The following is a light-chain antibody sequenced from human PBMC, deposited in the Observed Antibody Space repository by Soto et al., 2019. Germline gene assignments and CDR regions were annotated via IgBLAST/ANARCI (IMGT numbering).Light chain of an antibody. V-gene: IGLV2-14*01. Sequence: QSVLTQPASVSGSPGQSITIPCTGTNSDVGAYNYVSWYQHHPGKAPKLMIYEVFTRSSGVSSRFSGSKSGSTASLTISGLQAEDGADYYCTSYTTTNTLYVFGTGTKVTVL. CDR3: TSYTTTNTLYV. CDR1: NSDVGAYNY. J-gene: IGLJ1*01. CDR2: EVF.